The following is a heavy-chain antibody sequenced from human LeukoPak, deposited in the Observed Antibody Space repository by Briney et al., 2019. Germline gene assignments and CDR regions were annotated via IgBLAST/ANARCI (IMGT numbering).Heavy chain of an antibody. D-gene: IGHD3-22*01. CDR2: IYYSGST. CDR3: ASQTYYYDSSGYYYNWFDP. Sequence: SETLSLTCTVSGGSISSYYWGWIRQPPGKGLEWIGSIYYSGSTYYNPSLKSRVTISVDTSKNQFSLKLSSVTAADTAVYYCASQTYYYDSSGYYYNWFDPWGQGTLVTVSS. CDR1: GGSISSYY. V-gene: IGHV4-39*01. J-gene: IGHJ5*02.